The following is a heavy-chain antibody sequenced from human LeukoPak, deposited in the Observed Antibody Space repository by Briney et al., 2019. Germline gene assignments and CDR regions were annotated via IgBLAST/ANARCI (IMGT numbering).Heavy chain of an antibody. CDR2: ISGGGSNT. CDR3: AKGCRSANCDEGRWFDP. D-gene: IGHD2-2*01. CDR1: GFTFSSYA. V-gene: IGHV3-23*01. Sequence: PGGSLRLSCAASGFTFSSYAMSWVRQAPGKGLEWVSSISGGGSNTYFADSVKGRFSVSRDNSKNTLYLQMNSLRAEDTATCYCAKGCRSANCDEGRWFDPWGQGTLVIVSS. J-gene: IGHJ5*02.